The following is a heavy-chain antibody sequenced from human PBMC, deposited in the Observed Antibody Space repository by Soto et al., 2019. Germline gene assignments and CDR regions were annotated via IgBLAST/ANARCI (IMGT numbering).Heavy chain of an antibody. J-gene: IGHJ4*02. CDR1: RFSFSTYG. D-gene: IGHD3-16*01. Sequence: QVQLVESGGGVVQPGRSLRLSCAASRFSFSTYGMHWVRQAPGKGLEWVAVIWYNGSNEQYVDSVKSRFTTSRDNSKSALFVQRNNLSVEDTAVYYWVRDSGRGWGSLFDSWGQGTLVTVSS. CDR3: VRDSGRGWGSLFDS. CDR2: IWYNGSNE. V-gene: IGHV3-33*01.